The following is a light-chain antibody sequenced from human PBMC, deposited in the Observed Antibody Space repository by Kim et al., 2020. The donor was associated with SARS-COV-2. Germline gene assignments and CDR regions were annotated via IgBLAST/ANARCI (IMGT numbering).Light chain of an antibody. CDR1: QSVSSNY. CDR3: QQYGSSPLT. J-gene: IGKJ4*01. V-gene: IGKV3-20*01. CDR2: GAS. Sequence: EIALTQSPGTLSLSPGDRATLSCRASQSVSSNYLAWYQQKPGQAPRLLIYGASSRATGIPDRFSGSGSGTDFTLTISRLEPEDFAVYYCQQYGSSPLTFGGGTKLEI.